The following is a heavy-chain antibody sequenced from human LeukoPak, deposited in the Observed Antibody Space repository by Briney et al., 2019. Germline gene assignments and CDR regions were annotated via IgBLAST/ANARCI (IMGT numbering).Heavy chain of an antibody. Sequence: GGSLRLSCAASGFTFSSYSMNWARQAPGKGLEWVSYISSSSSTIYYADSVKGRFTISRDNAKNSLYLQMNSLRAEDTAVYYCARERYGDLDYWGQGTLVTVSS. J-gene: IGHJ4*02. V-gene: IGHV3-48*01. D-gene: IGHD4-17*01. CDR3: ARERYGDLDY. CDR2: ISSSSSTI. CDR1: GFTFSSYS.